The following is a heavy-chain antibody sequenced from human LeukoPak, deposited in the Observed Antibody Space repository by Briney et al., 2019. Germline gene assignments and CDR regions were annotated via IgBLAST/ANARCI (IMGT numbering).Heavy chain of an antibody. CDR1: GGTFSSYA. CDR2: IITIFGTA. CDR3: ARPDSSIAARYDAFDI. V-gene: IGHV1-69*01. D-gene: IGHD6-6*01. Sequence: SVKVSCKASGGTFSSYAISWVRQAPGQGLEWMGGIITIFGTANYAQKFQGRVTITADESTSTAYMELSSLRSEDTAVYYCARPDSSIAARYDAFDIWGQGTMVTVSS. J-gene: IGHJ3*02.